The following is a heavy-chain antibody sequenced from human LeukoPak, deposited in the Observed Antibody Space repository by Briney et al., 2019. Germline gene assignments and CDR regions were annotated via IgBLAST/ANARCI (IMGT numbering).Heavy chain of an antibody. J-gene: IGHJ4*02. CDR2: ISSSGSTI. CDR3: AKGMVLSPFDY. D-gene: IGHD4/OR15-4a*01. CDR1: GFTLSSYE. V-gene: IGHV3-48*03. Sequence: GGSLRLSCAASGFTLSSYEMNWVRQAPGKGLEWVSYISSSGSTIYYADSVKGRFTISRDNSKNTLYLQMNSLRAEDTAVYYCAKGMVLSPFDYWGQGTLVTVSS.